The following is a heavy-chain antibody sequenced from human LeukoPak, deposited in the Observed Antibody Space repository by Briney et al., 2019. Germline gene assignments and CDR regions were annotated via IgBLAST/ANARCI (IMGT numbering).Heavy chain of an antibody. V-gene: IGHV1-46*01. Sequence: ASVKVSCEASGYTFTSYYMHWVRQAPGQGLEWMGIINPSGGSTSYAQKFQGRVTMTRDTSTSTVYMELSSLRSEDTAVYYCARVRTPKRGYSYGPEGGITFDYWGQGTLVTVSS. CDR2: INPSGGST. CDR1: GYTFTSYY. J-gene: IGHJ4*02. D-gene: IGHD5-18*01. CDR3: ARVRTPKRGYSYGPEGGITFDY.